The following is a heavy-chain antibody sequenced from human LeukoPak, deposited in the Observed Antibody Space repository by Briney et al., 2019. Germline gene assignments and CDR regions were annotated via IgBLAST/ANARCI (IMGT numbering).Heavy chain of an antibody. J-gene: IGHJ4*02. CDR1: GFTFSSYA. CDR2: ISSNGGST. Sequence: GGSLRLSCSASGFTFSSYAMHWVRQAPGKGLEYVSAISSNGGSTYYADSVKGRFTISRDNSKNTLYLQMSSLRAEDTAVYYCVKVRRATWGHFDHWGQGTLVTVSS. D-gene: IGHD7-27*01. V-gene: IGHV3-64D*06. CDR3: VKVRRATWGHFDH.